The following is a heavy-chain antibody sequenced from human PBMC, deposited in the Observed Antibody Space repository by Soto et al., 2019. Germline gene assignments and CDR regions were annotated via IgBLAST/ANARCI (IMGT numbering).Heavy chain of an antibody. J-gene: IGHJ4*01. Sequence: ASVKVSCKATGYTLTNYYIHWVRQAPGQGLEWMGLIKPTDGSTTFAQKFQGRVTMTRDTSTSTVYMDLTSLTSEDTAVYYCARDAQIGHGYSVYDTYWGQGTLVTVSS. D-gene: IGHD5-12*01. CDR3: ARDAQIGHGYSVYDTY. CDR2: IKPTDGST. CDR1: GYTLTNYY. V-gene: IGHV1-46*01.